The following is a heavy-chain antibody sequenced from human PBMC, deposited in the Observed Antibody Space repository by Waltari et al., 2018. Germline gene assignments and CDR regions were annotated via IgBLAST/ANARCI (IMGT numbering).Heavy chain of an antibody. V-gene: IGHV4-4*07. J-gene: IGHJ4*02. D-gene: IGHD2-15*01. Sequence: QLQESGPRLVKPSETLSLTCSVSGGSLSSPWWSWIRQPAGKGLEWIGRSYISGTTNNNPSLESRIPVALDTPKNQFSLKLTSVSAADTAVYYCARQATSWSGFDYWGPGIQVTVSS. CDR2: SYISGTT. CDR3: ARQATSWSGFDY. CDR1: GGSLSSPW.